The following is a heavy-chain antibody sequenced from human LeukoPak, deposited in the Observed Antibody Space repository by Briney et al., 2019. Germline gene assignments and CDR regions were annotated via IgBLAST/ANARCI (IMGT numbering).Heavy chain of an antibody. CDR1: GGSISATNW. D-gene: IGHD2/OR15-2a*01. Sequence: SETLSLTCDVSGGSISATNWWTWVRQPPGGGLEWIGEVHLNGRTHYSPSLESRVTMSADMSENHISLQLTSVTAADTAVYYCAREGGFYRPLDYSGPGTLVIVSS. CDR2: VHLNGRT. CDR3: AREGGFYRPLDY. J-gene: IGHJ4*02. V-gene: IGHV4-4*02.